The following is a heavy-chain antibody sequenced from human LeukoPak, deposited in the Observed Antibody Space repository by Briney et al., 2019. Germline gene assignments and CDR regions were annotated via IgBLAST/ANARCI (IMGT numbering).Heavy chain of an antibody. Sequence: GGSLRLSRAASGFTFSSYSMNWVRQAPGKGLEWVSYISSSSSTIYYADSVKGRFTISRDNAKNSLYLQMNSLRAEDTALYYCARDATGTVEVNWFDPWGQGTLVTVSS. CDR3: ARDATGTVEVNWFDP. J-gene: IGHJ5*02. CDR1: GFTFSSYS. V-gene: IGHV3-48*04. D-gene: IGHD1-1*01. CDR2: ISSSSSTI.